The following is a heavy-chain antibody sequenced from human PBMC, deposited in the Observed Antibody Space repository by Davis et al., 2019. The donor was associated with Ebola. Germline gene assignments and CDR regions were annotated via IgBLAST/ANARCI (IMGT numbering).Heavy chain of an antibody. Sequence: SETLSLTCAVYGGSFSDYYCSWICQPQGKGLEWIGEIHHSGSTNFNPSLKSRVTVSVDTSKNQFSLKLNFVTAADTAVYYCARQGWSGYSLRHWLDPWGRGTLVTVSS. CDR1: GGSFSDYY. J-gene: IGHJ5*02. CDR2: IHHSGST. D-gene: IGHD3-3*01. CDR3: ARQGWSGYSLRHWLDP. V-gene: IGHV4-34*01.